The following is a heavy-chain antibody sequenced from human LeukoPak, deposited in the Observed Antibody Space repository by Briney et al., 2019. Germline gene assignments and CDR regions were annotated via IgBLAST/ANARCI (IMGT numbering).Heavy chain of an antibody. D-gene: IGHD6-6*01. CDR3: VGAAARPIHQFDY. Sequence: SVKVSCKASGGTFSSYAISWVRQAPGQGLEWMGGIIPIFGTANYAQKFQGRVTITTDESTSTAYMELSSLRSEDTAVYYCVGAAARPIHQFDYWGQGTLVTVSS. CDR1: GGTFSSYA. V-gene: IGHV1-69*05. J-gene: IGHJ4*02. CDR2: IIPIFGTA.